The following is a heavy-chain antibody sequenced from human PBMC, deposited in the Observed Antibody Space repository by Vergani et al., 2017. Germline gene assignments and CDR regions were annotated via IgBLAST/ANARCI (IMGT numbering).Heavy chain of an antibody. CDR2: IYPGDSDT. CDR3: ARHWDIVVVPAALSYNWFDP. CDR1: GYSFTSYW. D-gene: IGHD2-2*01. J-gene: IGHJ5*02. Sequence: EVQLVQSGAEVKKPGESLKISCKGSGYSFTSYWIGWVRQMPGKGLEWMGIIYPGDSDTRYSPSFQGQVTISADKSISTACLQWSSLKASDTAMYYCARHWDIVVVPAALSYNWFDPWGQGTLVTVSS. V-gene: IGHV5-51*01.